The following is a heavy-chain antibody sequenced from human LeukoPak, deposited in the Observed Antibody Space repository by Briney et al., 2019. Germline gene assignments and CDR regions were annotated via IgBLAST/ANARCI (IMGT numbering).Heavy chain of an antibody. V-gene: IGHV4-39*01. CDR1: GGSISSSSYY. Sequence: PSETLSLTCTVSGGSISSSSYYWGWIRQPPGKGLEWIGSIYYSGTTYYNPSLKSRITISVDTFKNQFSLKLSSVTAADTAVYYCARHYYDSSGYRRDYYFDYWGQGTLVTVSS. CDR2: IYYSGTT. CDR3: ARHYYDSSGYRRDYYFDY. D-gene: IGHD3-22*01. J-gene: IGHJ4*02.